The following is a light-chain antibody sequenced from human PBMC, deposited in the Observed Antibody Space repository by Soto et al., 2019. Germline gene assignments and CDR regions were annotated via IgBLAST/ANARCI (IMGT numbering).Light chain of an antibody. V-gene: IGKV3-20*01. CDR3: QQYGSSPRT. J-gene: IGKJ1*01. CDR1: QSAGGSY. CDR2: GAS. Sequence: EIVLTQSPCTLSLSPWERATLSCRASQSAGGSYLALYQQKPGQAPRLLIYGASIRATGIPDRFSGSGSGTDFTLTITRLEPEDFAVYYCQQYGSSPRTLGQGTKVDIK.